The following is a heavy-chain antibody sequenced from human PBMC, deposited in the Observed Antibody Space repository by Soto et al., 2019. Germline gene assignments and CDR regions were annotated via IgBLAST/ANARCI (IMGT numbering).Heavy chain of an antibody. V-gene: IGHV3-23*01. D-gene: IGHD2-15*01. CDR1: GFTFSSYA. J-gene: IGHJ4*02. CDR2: ISGSGGST. Sequence: PGGSLRLSCAASGFTFSSYAMSWVRQAPGKGLEWVSAISGSGGSTYYADSVKGRFTISRDNSKNTLCLQMNSLRAEDTAVYYCAKDVVRQCSGGSCYGIYWGQGTLVTVSS. CDR3: AKDVVRQCSGGSCYGIY.